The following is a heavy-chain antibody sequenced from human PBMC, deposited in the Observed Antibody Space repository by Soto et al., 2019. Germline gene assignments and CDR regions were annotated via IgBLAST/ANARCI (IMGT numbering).Heavy chain of an antibody. CDR3: SGFSGGYLNHYGMDV. D-gene: IGHD6-25*01. V-gene: IGHV3-49*03. CDR2: MRSKSYSGTI. Sequence: EVQLVDSGGGLEEPGRSLRLSCTGSGFTFGDSAMSWFRQAPGKGLEWVGLMRSKSYSGTIEYAASVKGRFTISRDDSNSIAYLQMSSLKSEDTAVYYCSGFSGGYLNHYGMDVWGQGTTVTVSS. CDR1: GFTFGDSA. J-gene: IGHJ6*02.